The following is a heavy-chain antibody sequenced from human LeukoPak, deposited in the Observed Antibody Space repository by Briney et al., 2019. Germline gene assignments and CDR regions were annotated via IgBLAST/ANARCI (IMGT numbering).Heavy chain of an antibody. V-gene: IGHV4-4*02. D-gene: IGHD3-16*01. J-gene: IGHJ3*02. CDR1: GGSISSSNW. CDR3: ARRWGTPPRDAFDI. Sequence: SGTLSLTCAVSGGSISSSNWWSWVRQPPGKGLEWIGEIYHSGSTNYNPSLKSRVTISVDKSKNQFSLKLSSVTAADTAVYYCARRWGTPPRDAFDIWGQGTMVTVSS. CDR2: IYHSGST.